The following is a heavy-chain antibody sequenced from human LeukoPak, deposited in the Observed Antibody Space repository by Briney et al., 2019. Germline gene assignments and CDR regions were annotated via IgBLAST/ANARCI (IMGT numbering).Heavy chain of an antibody. CDR3: VVHCSSATCSDY. V-gene: IGHV3-74*01. CDR2: INGDGSDT. J-gene: IGHJ4*02. D-gene: IGHD2-2*01. Sequence: PGGSLRLSCGASGFTFSRHWLHWVRQAPGKGLVCVSRINGDGSDTSYADSVKGRFTVSRDNAKNTLYLQMNSLRADDTAVYYCVVHCSSATCSDYWGQGTLVTVSS. CDR1: GFTFSRHW.